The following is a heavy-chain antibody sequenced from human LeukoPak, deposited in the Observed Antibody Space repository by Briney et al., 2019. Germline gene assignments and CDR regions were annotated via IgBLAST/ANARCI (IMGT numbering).Heavy chain of an antibody. D-gene: IGHD3-10*01. V-gene: IGHV4-59*01. J-gene: IGHJ3*02. CDR2: INYSGIT. CDR3: ARGLWFGVPGSFDI. CDR1: GDSSSYYY. Sequence: PAETLSLTCTVSGDSSSYYYWSWIRQSPGKGLDWIGYINYSGITNYNPSLKSRATMSVDTSKNQLSMKVTSVTAADTAVYYCARGLWFGVPGSFDIWGQGTMVTVPS.